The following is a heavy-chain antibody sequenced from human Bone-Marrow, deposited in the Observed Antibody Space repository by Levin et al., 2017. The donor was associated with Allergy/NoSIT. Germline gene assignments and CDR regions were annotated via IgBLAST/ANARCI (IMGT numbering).Heavy chain of an antibody. V-gene: IGHV3-7*01. CDR3: TRNMGV. J-gene: IGHJ6*02. Sequence: GESLKISCVASGFSISDHWMIWVRQAPGKGLEWVANIKADGSEKLYVDSVKGRFTISRDNAKNSLYLQMNSLRVEDTAVYYCTRNMGVWGQGTMVTVSS. CDR2: IKADGSEK. CDR1: GFSISDHW.